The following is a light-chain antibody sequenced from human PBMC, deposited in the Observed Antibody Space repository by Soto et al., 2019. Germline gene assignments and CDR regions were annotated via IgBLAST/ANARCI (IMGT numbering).Light chain of an antibody. CDR1: RIGRKS. V-gene: IGLV3-21*04. CDR3: QVWDTSSDHYV. CDR2: YDN. J-gene: IGLJ1*01. Sequence: SYELTQPPSESVAPGETASISCGGDRIGRKSVHWYQQKPGQAPVLVMYYDNDRPSEIPERFSGFNSGNTATPDISGVEAGDEADYYCQVWDTSSDHYVFGPGTKLTVL.